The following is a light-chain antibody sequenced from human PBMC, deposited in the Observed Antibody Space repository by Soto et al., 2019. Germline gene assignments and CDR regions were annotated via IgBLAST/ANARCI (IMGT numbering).Light chain of an antibody. CDR3: QQYGYSPIT. CDR1: QSVDNY. Sequence: EIVLTQSPVTLSLSPGERATLSCRASQSVDNYLAWYQQKPGQAPRLLIYDVSNRATGIPARFSGSGSGTDFTLTISSLEPGDFAVYYCQQYGYSPITFGQGTRLEIK. CDR2: DVS. J-gene: IGKJ5*01. V-gene: IGKV3-11*01.